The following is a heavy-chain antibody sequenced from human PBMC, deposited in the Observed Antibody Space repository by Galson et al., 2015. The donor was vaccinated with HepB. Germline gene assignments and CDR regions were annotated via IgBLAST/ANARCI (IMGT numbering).Heavy chain of an antibody. CDR2: TSGSGGST. Sequence: SLRLSCAASGFTFSSYAMSWVRQAPGKGLEWVSATSGSGGSTYYADSVKGRFTISRDNSKNTLYLQMNRLRAEDTAVYYCAKEGGDPHDAFDIWGQGTMVTVSS. D-gene: IGHD2-21*02. CDR3: AKEGGDPHDAFDI. V-gene: IGHV3-23*01. J-gene: IGHJ3*02. CDR1: GFTFSSYA.